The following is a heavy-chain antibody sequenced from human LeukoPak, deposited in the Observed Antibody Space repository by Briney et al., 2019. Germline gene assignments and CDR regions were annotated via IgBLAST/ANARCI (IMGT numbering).Heavy chain of an antibody. CDR3: ASILPDRYCSGGSCHYAFDI. J-gene: IGHJ3*02. V-gene: IGHV4-30-4*07. CDR2: IYYSGST. CDR1: GGSIRSGDYS. Sequence: SETLSLTCAVSGGSIRSGDYSWSWIRQPPGKGLEWIGYIYYSGSTNYNPSLKSRVTISVDTSKNQFSLKLSSVTAADTAVYYCASILPDRYCSGGSCHYAFDIWGQGTMVTVSS. D-gene: IGHD2-15*01.